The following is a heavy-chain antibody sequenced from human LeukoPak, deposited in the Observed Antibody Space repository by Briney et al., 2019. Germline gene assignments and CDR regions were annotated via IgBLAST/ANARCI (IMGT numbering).Heavy chain of an antibody. CDR2: IRSKAYGGTT. D-gene: IGHD3-3*01. CDR1: GFTFGDYA. CDR3: TRDPVYDFWSGYSNWFDP. J-gene: IGHJ5*02. Sequence: GRSLRLSCTAPGFTFGDYAMSWVRQAPGKGLEWVGFIRSKAYGGTTEYAASVKGRFTISRDDSKSIAYLQMNSLKTEDTAVYYCTRDPVYDFWSGYSNWFDPWGQGTLVTVSS. V-gene: IGHV3-49*04.